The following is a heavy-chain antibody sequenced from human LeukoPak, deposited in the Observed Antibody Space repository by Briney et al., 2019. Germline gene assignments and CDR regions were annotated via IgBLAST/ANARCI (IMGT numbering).Heavy chain of an antibody. J-gene: IGHJ5*01. D-gene: IGHD6-19*01. CDR3: AKPISGGLAVTADWFAP. CDR1: GFAFSFFA. Sequence: GGSLRLSCEASGFAFSFFAMSWLRQAPGKGLEWVFTINANIGTRSYAASARGRFTISRDNSKNTLYLQLNTLRADDTAVYYCAKPISGGLAVTADWFAPWGQGTLVVVSS. CDR2: INANIGTR. V-gene: IGHV3-23*01.